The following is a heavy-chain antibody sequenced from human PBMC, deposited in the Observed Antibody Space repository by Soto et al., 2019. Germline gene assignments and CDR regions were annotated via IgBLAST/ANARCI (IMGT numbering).Heavy chain of an antibody. CDR1: GFTFSAYE. CDR2: ISKSGGTT. Sequence: GGSLRLSCAASGFTFSAYEMHWVRQAPGQGLEWVSYISKSGGTTYYADSVKGRFTISRDDAKNSVYLQMSSLRPEDMAVYKCVREGHYYFDYWGPGALVTVSS. CDR3: VREGHYYFDY. J-gene: IGHJ4*02. V-gene: IGHV3-48*03.